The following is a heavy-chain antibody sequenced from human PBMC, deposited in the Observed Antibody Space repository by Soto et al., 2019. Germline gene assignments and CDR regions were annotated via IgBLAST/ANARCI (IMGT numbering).Heavy chain of an antibody. CDR2: ISPYNGNT. D-gene: IGHD5-12*01. V-gene: IGHV1-18*01. CDR1: GYTFTSYG. J-gene: IGHJ6*02. CDR3: ARDYQGLSIVATIRGASYGMDV. Sequence: QVQLVQSGAEVKKPGASVKVSCKASGYTFTSYGISWVRQAPGQGLEWMGWISPYNGNTNYAQKLQGRVTMTTDTSTSTAYMELRSLRSDDTAVYYCARDYQGLSIVATIRGASYGMDVWGQGTTVTVSS.